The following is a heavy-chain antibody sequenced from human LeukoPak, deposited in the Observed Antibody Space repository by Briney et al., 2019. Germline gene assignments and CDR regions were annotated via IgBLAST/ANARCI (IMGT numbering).Heavy chain of an antibody. V-gene: IGHV3-30*18. CDR3: AKGGSYGKGAFDI. Sequence: PGGSLRLSCAASGFTFSSYGMHWVRQAPGKGLEWVAVISYDGSNKYYADSVKGRFTISRDNSKNTLYLQMNSLRAEDTAVYYCAKGGSYGKGAFDIWGQGTMVTVSS. CDR2: ISYDGSNK. J-gene: IGHJ3*02. CDR1: GFTFSSYG. D-gene: IGHD1-26*01.